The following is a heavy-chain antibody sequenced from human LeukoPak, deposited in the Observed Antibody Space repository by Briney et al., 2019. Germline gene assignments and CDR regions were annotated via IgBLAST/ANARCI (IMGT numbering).Heavy chain of an antibody. CDR2: ISAYNGNT. J-gene: IGHJ4*02. Sequence: ASVKVSCKASGYTFTSYGISWVRQAPGQGLEWMGWISAYNGNTNYAQKLQGRVTMTTDTSTSTAYMELRSLRSDDTAVYYCARDKIAARVVALNYWGQGTLVTVSS. V-gene: IGHV1-18*01. CDR1: GYTFTSYG. CDR3: ARDKIAARVVALNY. D-gene: IGHD6-6*01.